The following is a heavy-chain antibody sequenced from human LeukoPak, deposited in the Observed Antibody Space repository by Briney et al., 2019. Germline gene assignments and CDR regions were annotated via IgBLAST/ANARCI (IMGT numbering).Heavy chain of an antibody. CDR1: GGTFSSYA. CDR2: IIPIFGTA. D-gene: IGHD4-11*01. CDR3: ARQTTVTTGFDP. Sequence: ASEKVSCKASGGTFSSYAISWVRQAPGQGLEWMGRIIPIFGTANYAQKFQGRVTITTDESTSTAYMELSSLRSEDTAVYYCARQTTVTTGFDPWGQGTLVTVSS. J-gene: IGHJ5*02. V-gene: IGHV1-69*05.